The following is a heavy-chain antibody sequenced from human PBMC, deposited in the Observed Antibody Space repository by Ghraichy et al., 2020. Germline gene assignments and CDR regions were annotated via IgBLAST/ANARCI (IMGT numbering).Heavy chain of an antibody. V-gene: IGHV3-74*01. Sequence: GGSLRLSCAASGFSLSAYWMHWVRQAPGKGLVWVSRIKNDGSTIYYADSVKGRFTISRDNAKNTLYLQINSLRAEDTAVYYCARSDWFDPWGQGTLVTVSS. J-gene: IGHJ5*02. CDR1: GFSLSAYW. CDR3: ARSDWFDP. CDR2: IKNDGSTI.